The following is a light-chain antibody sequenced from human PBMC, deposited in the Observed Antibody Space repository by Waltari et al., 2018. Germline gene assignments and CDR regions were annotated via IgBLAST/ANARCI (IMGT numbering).Light chain of an antibody. CDR2: DVA. CDR1: FRSDRDYHH. Sequence: QSDLTQPASVSGSLGQSITISCTAPFRSDRDYHHFPWYQQHPGKAPKLLFFDVAHRPSGVSHRFSASQSGDTASLSISGLRPEDEATYYCTSYTLLTFTWQFGGGTKLTV. V-gene: IGLV2-14*03. J-gene: IGLJ3*02. CDR3: TSYTLLTFTWQ.